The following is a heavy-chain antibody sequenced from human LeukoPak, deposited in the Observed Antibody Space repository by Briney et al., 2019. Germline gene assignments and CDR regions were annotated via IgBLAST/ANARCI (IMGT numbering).Heavy chain of an antibody. V-gene: IGHV4-39*01. J-gene: IGHJ4*02. Sequence: SETLFLTCTVSGGSISSSSYYWGWIRQPPGKGLEWIGSIYYSGSTYYNPSLKSRVTISVDTSKNQFSLKLSSVTAADTAVYYCARSTDCGGDCYPDYWGQGTLVTVSS. CDR3: ARSTDCGGDCYPDY. CDR1: GGSISSSSYY. D-gene: IGHD2-21*02. CDR2: IYYSGST.